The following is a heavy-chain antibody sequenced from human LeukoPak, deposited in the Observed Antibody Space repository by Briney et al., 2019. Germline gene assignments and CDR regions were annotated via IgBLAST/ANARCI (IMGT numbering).Heavy chain of an antibody. CDR3: ARGPDWAFDY. V-gene: IGHV3-48*03. Sequence: GGSLRLSCAASGFTFSNYEMNWVRQAPGKGLEWVSYISSSGSTIYYGDSVKGRFTISRDNAKNSVYLQMNSLRAEDTAVYYCARGPDWAFDYWGQGTLVTVSS. CDR1: GFTFSNYE. D-gene: IGHD2-21*01. J-gene: IGHJ4*02. CDR2: ISSSGSTI.